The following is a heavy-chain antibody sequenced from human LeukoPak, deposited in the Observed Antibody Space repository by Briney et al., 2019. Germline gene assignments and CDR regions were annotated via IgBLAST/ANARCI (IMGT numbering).Heavy chain of an antibody. CDR1: GYTLTELS. V-gene: IGHV1-24*01. CDR2: FDPEDGET. J-gene: IGHJ4*02. D-gene: IGHD6-13*01. Sequence: EASVTVSCKVSGYTLTELSMHWVRQAPGKGLEWMGGFDPEDGETIYAQKFQGRVTMTEDTSTDTAYMELSSLRSEDTAVYYCATVFPYSSSWPVDYWGQGTLVTVSS. CDR3: ATVFPYSSSWPVDY.